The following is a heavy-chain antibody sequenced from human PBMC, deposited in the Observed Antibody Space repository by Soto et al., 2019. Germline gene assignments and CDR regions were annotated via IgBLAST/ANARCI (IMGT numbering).Heavy chain of an antibody. CDR3: ARNGALDY. J-gene: IGHJ4*02. CDR2: ILYSGTT. Sequence: QVQLQEAGPGLVKPSQTLSLTCTVSVGSISSGDYYWSWIRQPPGKGLEWIGYILYSGTTNYNPSLESRLTISVDTSKNQFSLKLTSVTAADTAVYYCARNGALDYWGRGTLVTVSS. V-gene: IGHV4-30-4*01. D-gene: IGHD2-8*01. CDR1: VGSISSGDYY.